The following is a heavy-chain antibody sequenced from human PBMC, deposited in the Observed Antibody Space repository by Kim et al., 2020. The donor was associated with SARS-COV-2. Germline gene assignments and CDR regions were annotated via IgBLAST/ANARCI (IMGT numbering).Heavy chain of an antibody. CDR1: GGSISSSSYY. J-gene: IGHJ6*02. V-gene: IGHV4-39*01. CDR2: IYYSGST. Sequence: SETLSLTCTVSGGSISSSSYYWGWIRQPPGKGLEWIGSIYYSGSTYYNPSLKSRVTISVDTSKNQFSLKLSSVTAADTAVYYCARMFSGSSIPHYYYYYGMDVWGQGTTVTVSS. CDR3: ARMFSGSSIPHYYYYYGMDV. D-gene: IGHD3-10*01.